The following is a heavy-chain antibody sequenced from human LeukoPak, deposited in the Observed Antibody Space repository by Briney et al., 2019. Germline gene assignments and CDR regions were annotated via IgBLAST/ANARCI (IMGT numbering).Heavy chain of an antibody. V-gene: IGHV4-4*07. CDR2: IYISGGT. CDR1: GGSISSYY. CDR3: AREYSQGALYYYYYMDV. D-gene: IGHD5-18*01. Sequence: SETLSLTCTVSGGSISSYYWSWIRQPAGKGLERIWRIYISGGTNYNPSLKSRVTISVDTSKNQFSLKLSSVTAADTAVYYCAREYSQGALYYYYYMDVWGKGTTVTVSS. J-gene: IGHJ6*03.